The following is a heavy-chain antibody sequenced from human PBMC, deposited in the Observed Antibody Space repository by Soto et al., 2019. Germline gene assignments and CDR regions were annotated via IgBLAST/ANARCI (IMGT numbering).Heavy chain of an antibody. V-gene: IGHV3-48*02. CDR2: ISSSGDAI. CDR3: ARDHGGSTWFVGVYYFFGMGV. J-gene: IGHJ6*02. D-gene: IGHD6-13*01. Sequence: EVQLVESGGDLVQPGGSLRLSCAASGFIFSDYTMTWVRQAPGRGLEFVSHISSSGDAIFYAESVKGRFTVSRDNAKNSLYLQMNRLRDDDTAVYFCARDHGGSTWFVGVYYFFGMGVWGQGTAVTVSS. CDR1: GFIFSDYT.